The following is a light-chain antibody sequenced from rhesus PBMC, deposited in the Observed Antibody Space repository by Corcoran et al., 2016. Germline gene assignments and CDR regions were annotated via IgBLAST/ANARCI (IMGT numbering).Light chain of an antibody. J-gene: IGKJ3*01. Sequence: DIQMTQSPSSLSASVGDRVTITCRASQGISNWWAWYQQKPGKAPKLLIYRESDLETGVPSRFSGSGSGTVFTLTISSLQPGDIATYYCQHHDNSPFPFGPGTKLQIK. V-gene: IGKV1-69*01. CDR1: QGISNW. CDR2: RES. CDR3: QHHDNSPFP.